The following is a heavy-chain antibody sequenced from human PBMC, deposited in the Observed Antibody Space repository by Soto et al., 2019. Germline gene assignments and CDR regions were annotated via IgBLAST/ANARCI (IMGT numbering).Heavy chain of an antibody. D-gene: IGHD3-16*02. CDR3: ARGPRNYDYVWGSYRPFDY. CDR1: GGTFSSYA. CDR2: IIPIFGTA. V-gene: IGHV1-69*13. J-gene: IGHJ4*02. Sequence: SVKVSCKASGGTFSSYAISWVRQAPGQGLEWMGGIIPIFGTANYAQKFQGRVTITADESTSTAYMELSSLRSEDTAVYYCARGPRNYDYVWGSYRPFDYWGQGTLVTVSS.